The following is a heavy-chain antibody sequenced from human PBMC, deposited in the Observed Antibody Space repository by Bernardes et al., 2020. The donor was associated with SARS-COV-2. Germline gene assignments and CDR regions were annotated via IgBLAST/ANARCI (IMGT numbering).Heavy chain of an antibody. CDR3: AIPPTNYDRYGMDV. CDR1: GYTFTGYY. D-gene: IGHD3-22*01. V-gene: IGHV1-2*02. J-gene: IGHJ6*02. Sequence: AGVKVPRKASGYTFTGYYMHWVRQAPGQELEWMGWINPNSGGTNYAQKFQGRVTMTRDTSISTAYMELSRLRSDDTAVYYCAIPPTNYDRYGMDVWGQGTTVTVSS. CDR2: INPNSGGT.